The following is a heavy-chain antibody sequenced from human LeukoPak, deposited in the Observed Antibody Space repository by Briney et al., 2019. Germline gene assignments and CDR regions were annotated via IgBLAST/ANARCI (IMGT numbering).Heavy chain of an antibody. V-gene: IGHV4-59*01. CDR2: IYYSGST. D-gene: IGHD4-23*01. J-gene: IGHJ3*02. Sequence: SETLSLTCTVSGGSISSYYWSWIRQPPGKGLEWIGYIYYSGSTNYNPSLKSRVTISVDTSKNQFSLKLSSVTAADTAVYYCARFVAPLIYGGNGAFDIWGQGTMVTVSS. CDR3: ARFVAPLIYGGNGAFDI. CDR1: GGSISSYY.